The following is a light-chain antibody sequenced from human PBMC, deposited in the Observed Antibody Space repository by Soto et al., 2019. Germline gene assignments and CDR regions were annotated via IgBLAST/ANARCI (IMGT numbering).Light chain of an antibody. J-gene: IGKJ4*01. CDR3: QQYDGN. CDR1: QSISTG. V-gene: IGKV1-5*01. Sequence: DIQMTQSPSTLSASVGDRVIITCRASQSISTGVAWYQQKPGEGPKLLIYSASTSQSGVPSRFSGSGSGTEFPIPISVLQPDTFANYCCQQYDGNFGGGTRVEIK. CDR2: SAS.